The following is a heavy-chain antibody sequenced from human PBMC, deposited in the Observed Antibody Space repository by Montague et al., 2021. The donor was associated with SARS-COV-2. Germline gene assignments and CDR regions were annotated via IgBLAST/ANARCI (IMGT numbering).Heavy chain of an antibody. V-gene: IGHV4-34*01. CDR2: INHSGST. D-gene: IGHD2-2*01. Sequence: SETLSLTCAVYGGSFSDYYWSWIRQPPGKGLEWIGEINHSGSTNYNPSLKSRVTISVATSKNQFSLKLSSVTAADTAVYYCARFLRRVVTAATDHWEKNCHYYYFDVWGKGTLVTVSS. CDR3: ARFLRRVVTAATDHWEKNCHYYYFDV. CDR1: GGSFSDYY. J-gene: IGHJ6*03.